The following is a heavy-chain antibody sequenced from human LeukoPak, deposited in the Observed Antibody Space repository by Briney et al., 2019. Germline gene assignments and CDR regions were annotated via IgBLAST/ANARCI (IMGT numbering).Heavy chain of an antibody. CDR2: IYSGGST. J-gene: IGHJ4*02. CDR3: AREMWDSYGYVDY. V-gene: IGHV3-66*01. Sequence: GGSLRLSCAASGFTVSSNYMSWVRQAPGKGLEWVSVIYSGGSTYYADSVKGRSTISRDNSKNTLYLQMNSLRAEDTAVYYCAREMWDSYGYVDYWGQGTLVTVSS. D-gene: IGHD5-18*01. CDR1: GFTVSSNY.